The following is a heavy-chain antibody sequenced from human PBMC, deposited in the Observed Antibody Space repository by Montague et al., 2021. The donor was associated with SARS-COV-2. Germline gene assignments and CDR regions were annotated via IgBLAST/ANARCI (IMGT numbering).Heavy chain of an antibody. CDR2: ISSNGKT. CDR1: GGSINDHY. CDR3: ARRGYYDSAGYRWHLDL. J-gene: IGHJ2*01. Sequence: SETLSLTCTVSGGSINDHYRSWIRQSPGKGLEWIGYISSNGKTNYNPSLKSRVTLSADASRNEFSLKPDSVTAADTAVYFCARRGYYDSAGYRWHLDLWGRGMLVTVSS. D-gene: IGHD3-9*01. V-gene: IGHV4-4*09.